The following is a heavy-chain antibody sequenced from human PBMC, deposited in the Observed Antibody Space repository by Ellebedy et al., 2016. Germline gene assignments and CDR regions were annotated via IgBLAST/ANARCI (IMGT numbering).Heavy chain of an antibody. V-gene: IGHV3-30*18. CDR3: AKEWLTV. D-gene: IGHD5-24*01. CDR2: ISYDGSNK. Sequence: GGSLRLXXAASGFTFSSYGMHWVRQAPGKGLEWVAVISYDGSNKYYADSVKGRFTISRDNSKNTLYLQMNSLRAEDTAVYYCAKEWLTVWGQGTLVTVSS. CDR1: GFTFSSYG. J-gene: IGHJ4*02.